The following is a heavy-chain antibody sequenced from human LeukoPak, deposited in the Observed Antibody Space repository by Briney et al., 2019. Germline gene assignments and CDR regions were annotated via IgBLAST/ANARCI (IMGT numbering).Heavy chain of an antibody. CDR2: IKQDGSEK. V-gene: IGHV3-7*01. CDR1: GFTFSSYL. CDR3: ARVWLWPGCDY. J-gene: IGHJ4*02. D-gene: IGHD5-18*01. Sequence: GGSLRLSCAASGFTFSSYLMSWVRQAPGKGLEWVANIKQDGSEKYYVDSVKGRFTISRHNAKNSLYLQMNSLRAEDTAVYYCARVWLWPGCDYWGQGTLVTVSS.